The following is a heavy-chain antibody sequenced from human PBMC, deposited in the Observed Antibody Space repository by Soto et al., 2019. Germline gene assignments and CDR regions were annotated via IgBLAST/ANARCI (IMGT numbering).Heavy chain of an antibody. J-gene: IGHJ6*02. Sequence: ASVKVSCKASGYTFPSYYMHWVRQAPGQGLEWMGIINPSGGSTSYAQKFQGRVTMTRDTSTSTVYMELSSLRSEDTAVYYCARDLRVVVQADPPRHYYYGMDVWGQGTTVTVSS. CDR1: GYTFPSYY. D-gene: IGHD2-2*01. V-gene: IGHV1-46*01. CDR2: INPSGGST. CDR3: ARDLRVVVQADPPRHYYYGMDV.